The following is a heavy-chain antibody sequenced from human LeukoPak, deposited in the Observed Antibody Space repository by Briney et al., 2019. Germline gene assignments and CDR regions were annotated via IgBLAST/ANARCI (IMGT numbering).Heavy chain of an antibody. D-gene: IGHD1-20*01. V-gene: IGHV1-69*05. Sequence: SVKVSCKASGGTFSSYAISWVRQAPGQGLEWMGGIIPIFGTANYAQKFQGRVTITTDESTSTAYMELSSLRSEDTAVYYCARGYNSLYNWFDPWGLGTLVTVSS. CDR1: GGTFSSYA. CDR2: IIPIFGTA. J-gene: IGHJ5*02. CDR3: ARGYNSLYNWFDP.